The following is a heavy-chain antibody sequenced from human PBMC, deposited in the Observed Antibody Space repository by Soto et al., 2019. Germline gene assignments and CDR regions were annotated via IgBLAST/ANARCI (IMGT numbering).Heavy chain of an antibody. D-gene: IGHD1-1*01. V-gene: IGHV1-3*01. Sequence: QVQLVQSGAEVKKPGASVKVSCKASGYTFTSYAMHWVRQAPGQRLEWMGWINAGNGNTKYSQKFQGRVTITRDTSASTAYMELSSLRSEDTAVYYCARGRGNNWNAGGDAFDVWGQGTMVTGSS. CDR3: ARGRGNNWNAGGDAFDV. CDR1: GYTFTSYA. J-gene: IGHJ3*01. CDR2: INAGNGNT.